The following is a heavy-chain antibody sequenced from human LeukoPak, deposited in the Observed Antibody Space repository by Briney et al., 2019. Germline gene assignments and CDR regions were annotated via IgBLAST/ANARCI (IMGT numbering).Heavy chain of an antibody. Sequence: ASVTVSCKASGYTFTSYAINWVRQAPGQGLEWVGWISPYNGNTNYAQNLQGRVTMTTDTSTNTAYMELRSLSSDDTAVYFCATDATAYHSAWSYFDYWGQGTLVTVSS. CDR2: ISPYNGNT. J-gene: IGHJ4*02. V-gene: IGHV1-18*01. CDR3: ATDATAYHSAWSYFDY. D-gene: IGHD2-2*01. CDR1: GYTFTSYA.